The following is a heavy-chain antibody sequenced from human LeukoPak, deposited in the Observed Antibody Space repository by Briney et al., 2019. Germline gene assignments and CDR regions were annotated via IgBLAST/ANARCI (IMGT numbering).Heavy chain of an antibody. D-gene: IGHD4-11*01. CDR2: TYYSGST. CDR3: ARLRPHYSNYDLGYFDY. CDR1: GGSISSSSYY. Sequence: SETLSLTCTVSGGSISSSSYYWGWILQPPGKGLEWIGSTYYSGSTYSIPSLKSPDTLSVATSKNQFSLKLSSVPAADTAVYYCARLRPHYSNYDLGYFDYWGQGTLVTVSS. J-gene: IGHJ4*02. V-gene: IGHV4-39*01.